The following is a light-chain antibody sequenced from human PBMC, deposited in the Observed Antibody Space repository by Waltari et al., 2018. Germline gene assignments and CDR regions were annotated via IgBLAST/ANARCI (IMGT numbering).Light chain of an antibody. J-gene: IGKJ5*01. CDR1: QSLLHSAGNTY. V-gene: IGKV2-30*02. Sequence: DVVLTQSPLSLPVTLGPTASISCRASQSLLHSAGNTYVNWFQQRPGQSQRRLIYKVSNRDSGVPDRFSGSVAGTDFTLKISRVEAEDVGVYYCMQGTHWPPITFGQGTRLEIK. CDR3: MQGTHWPPIT. CDR2: KVS.